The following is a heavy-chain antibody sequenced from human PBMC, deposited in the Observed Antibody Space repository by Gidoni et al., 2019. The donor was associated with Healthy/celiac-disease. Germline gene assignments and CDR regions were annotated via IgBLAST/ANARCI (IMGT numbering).Heavy chain of an antibody. CDR2: IWYDGSNK. CDR3: ARDELDYDYYGMDV. D-gene: IGHD1-7*01. J-gene: IGHJ6*02. V-gene: IGHV3-33*01. CDR1: GFTFSSYG. Sequence: QVQLVESGGGVVQPGRSLTPSWAASGFTFSSYGMPWVRQAPGKGLEGVAVIWYDGSNKYYADSVKGRFTISRDNSKNTLYLQMNSLRAEDTAVYYCARDELDYDYYGMDVWGQGTTVTVSS.